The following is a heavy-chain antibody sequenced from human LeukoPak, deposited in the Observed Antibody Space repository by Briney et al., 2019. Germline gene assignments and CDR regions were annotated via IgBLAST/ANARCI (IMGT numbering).Heavy chain of an antibody. CDR3: ARDLENDYGDRYYFDY. D-gene: IGHD4-17*01. CDR1: GYTFTSYD. J-gene: IGHJ4*02. V-gene: IGHV1-8*01. CDR2: MNPNSGNT. Sequence: ASVKVSCKASGYTFTSYDINWVRQVTGQGLEWMGWMNPNSGNTGYAQKFQGRVTMTRNTSISTAYMELNSLRSEDTAVYYCARDLENDYGDRYYFDYWGQGTLVTVSS.